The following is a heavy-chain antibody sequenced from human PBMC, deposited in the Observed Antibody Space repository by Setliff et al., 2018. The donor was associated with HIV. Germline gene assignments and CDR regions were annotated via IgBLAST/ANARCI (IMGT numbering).Heavy chain of an antibody. CDR3: ARGGPTVAYGVDV. D-gene: IGHD4-17*01. Sequence: SETLSLTCTVSGGSISTHYWSWIRQPPGKGLEWIGTVYYDASTNYNPSLKGRVTISLDTSNNQFSLKVNSVTAADTAIYYCARGGPTVAYGVDVWGQGTTVTVSS. CDR2: VYYDAST. V-gene: IGHV4-59*11. CDR1: GGSISTHY. J-gene: IGHJ6*02.